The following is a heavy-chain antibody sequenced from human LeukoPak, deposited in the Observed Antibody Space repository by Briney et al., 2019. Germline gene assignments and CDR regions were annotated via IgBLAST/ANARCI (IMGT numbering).Heavy chain of an antibody. V-gene: IGHV3-9*01. D-gene: IGHD3-10*01. J-gene: IGHJ2*01. Sequence: GGSLRLSCAASGFIFDDYAMHWVRQAPGKGLEWVSTINRNSGTLAYADSVKGRFTISRDNAKNSLYLQMNSLRTEDTALYYCARGLGGDQGYFDLWGRGTLATVSS. CDR2: INRNSGTL. CDR1: GFIFDDYA. CDR3: ARGLGGDQGYFDL.